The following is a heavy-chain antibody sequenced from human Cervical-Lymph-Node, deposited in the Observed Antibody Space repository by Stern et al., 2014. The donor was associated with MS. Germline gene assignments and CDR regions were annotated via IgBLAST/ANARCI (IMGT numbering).Heavy chain of an antibody. CDR1: GYTFTSYY. D-gene: IGHD3-22*01. Sequence: VQLVQSGAEAKKPGASVKVSCKASGYTFTSYYMHWVRQAPGQGLQWMGIINPSGGSTSYAQKFQGRVTMTRDTSTSTVYMELSSLRSEDTAVYYCARDRDSSGYQVLVDYWGQGTLVTVSS. CDR3: ARDRDSSGYQVLVDY. V-gene: IGHV1-46*01. J-gene: IGHJ4*02. CDR2: INPSGGST.